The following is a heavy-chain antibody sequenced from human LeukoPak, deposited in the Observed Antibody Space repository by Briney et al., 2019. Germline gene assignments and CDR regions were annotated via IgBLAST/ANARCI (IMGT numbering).Heavy chain of an antibody. CDR2: IHRGGNT. Sequence: PGGSLRLSCAASGFTVSGNYMSWVRQAPGKGLEWLSVIHRGGNTYYADSVKGRFTISRDSSKNTVFLQMDSLRAEDTAVYYCARDPGYGLGVDYGDYWGRGTLVTVPS. CDR1: GFTVSGNY. D-gene: IGHD3-10*01. V-gene: IGHV3-66*01. J-gene: IGHJ4*02. CDR3: ARDPGYGLGVDYGDY.